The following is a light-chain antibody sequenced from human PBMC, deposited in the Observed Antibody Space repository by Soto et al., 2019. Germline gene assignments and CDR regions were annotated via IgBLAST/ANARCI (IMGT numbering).Light chain of an antibody. CDR3: QQLNSYPLT. CDR2: AAS. V-gene: IGKV1-9*01. CDR1: QGISSY. J-gene: IGKJ4*01. Sequence: IQLTQSPSSLFASVGDKNTITCRASQGISSYLAWYQQKPGKAPKLLIYAASTLQSGVPSRFSGSGSGTDFTLTISSLQPEDFATYYCQQLNSYPLTFGGGTKVDIK.